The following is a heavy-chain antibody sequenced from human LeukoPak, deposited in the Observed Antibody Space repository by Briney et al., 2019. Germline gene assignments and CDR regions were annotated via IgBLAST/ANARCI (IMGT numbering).Heavy chain of an antibody. V-gene: IGHV3-23*01. CDR1: GFTFSNSA. D-gene: IGHD6-19*01. J-gene: IGHJ4*01. CDR2: LSGSGITT. Sequence: GGSLRLSCAASGFTFSNSAMSWVRQAPGKGLEWVSTLSGSGITTYYADSVKGRFTISRDNSKNTLYLQMTSLRAEDTAVYYCAKGIYSSGWSYFDYWGHGTLVTVSS. CDR3: AKGIYSSGWSYFDY.